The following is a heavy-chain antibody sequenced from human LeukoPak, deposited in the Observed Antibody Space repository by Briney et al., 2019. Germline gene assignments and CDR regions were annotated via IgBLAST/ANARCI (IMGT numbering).Heavy chain of an antibody. CDR1: GYTFTGYY. D-gene: IGHD3-10*01. Sequence: ASVKDSFKASGYTFTGYYMHWVRQPPSQGLEWMGWINPNSGGKNYAQKFQGRVTMPRDTSISTAYMELSRLRSDGTAVYYCARLRMVRGVPPFDYWGQGALVTVSS. CDR2: INPNSGGK. J-gene: IGHJ4*02. CDR3: ARLRMVRGVPPFDY. V-gene: IGHV1-2*02.